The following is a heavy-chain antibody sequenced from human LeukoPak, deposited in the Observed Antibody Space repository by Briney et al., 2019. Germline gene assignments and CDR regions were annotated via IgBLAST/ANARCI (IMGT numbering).Heavy chain of an antibody. CDR2: IYPGDSDT. D-gene: IGHD1-26*01. J-gene: IGHJ2*01. CDR3: ARQDLVGAHWYFDL. Sequence: GTSLHTSCKSSGYSFTSYWIGWVRQMPGKGLEWMGIIYPGDSDTRYSPSSQGQVTISADKSITTAYLQWSSLKASDTAMYYCARQDLVGAHWYFDLWGRGTLVTVSS. V-gene: IGHV5-51*01. CDR1: GYSFTSYW.